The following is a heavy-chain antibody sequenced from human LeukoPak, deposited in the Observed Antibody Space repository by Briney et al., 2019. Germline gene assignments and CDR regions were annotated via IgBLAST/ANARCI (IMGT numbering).Heavy chain of an antibody. D-gene: IGHD4-23*01. V-gene: IGHV3-21*01. Sequence: GGSLRLSCAASGFTLSSYSMNWVRQAPGKGLEWVSSITSTSSYINYADSVKGRFTISRDNAKNSLYLQMNSLRAEDTAVYYCARAGGATDYWGQGTLVTVSS. J-gene: IGHJ4*02. CDR2: ITSTSSYI. CDR3: ARAGGATDY. CDR1: GFTLSSYS.